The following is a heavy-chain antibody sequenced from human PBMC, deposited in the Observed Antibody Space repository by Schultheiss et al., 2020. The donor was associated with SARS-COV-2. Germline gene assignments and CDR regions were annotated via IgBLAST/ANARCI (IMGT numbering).Heavy chain of an antibody. CDR2: IYYSGST. J-gene: IGHJ4*02. D-gene: IGHD2-8*02. Sequence: SETLSLTCTVSGGSISSGGYYWSWIRQHPGKGLEWIGYIYYSGSTNYNPSLKSRVTISVDTSKNHFSLKLSSVTAADTAVYYCARATSSTAVDYWGQGTLVTVSS. CDR3: ARATSSTAVDY. V-gene: IGHV4-31*03. CDR1: GGSISSGGYY.